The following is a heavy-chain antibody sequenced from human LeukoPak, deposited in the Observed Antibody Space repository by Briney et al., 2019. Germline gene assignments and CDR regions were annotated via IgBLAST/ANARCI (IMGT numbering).Heavy chain of an antibody. CDR1: XGSXXXYY. J-gene: IGHJ4*02. CDR2: IYYSGST. D-gene: IGHD4-17*01. V-gene: IGHV4-59*01. CDR3: AGGYGDYESYFDY. Sequence: TVXXGSXXXYYWSWIRQPPGKGLEWIGYIYYSGSTNYNPSLRSRVTISVDKSKNQFSLKLSSVTAADTAVYYCAGGYGDYESYFDYWGQGTLVTVSS.